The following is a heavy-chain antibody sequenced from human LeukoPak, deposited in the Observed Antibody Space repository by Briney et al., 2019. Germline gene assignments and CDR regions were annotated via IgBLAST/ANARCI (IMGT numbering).Heavy chain of an antibody. J-gene: IGHJ4*02. V-gene: IGHV4-59*10. Sequence: PSETLSLICAVYVGSFSGYYWSWIRQPAGKGLEWIGRIYTSASTNYNPSLKSRVTISVDTSKNQFSLKLSSVTAADTAVYYCARGYNYAFDYWGQGTLVTVSS. CDR2: IYTSAST. CDR3: ARGYNYAFDY. D-gene: IGHD1-20*01. CDR1: VGSFSGYY.